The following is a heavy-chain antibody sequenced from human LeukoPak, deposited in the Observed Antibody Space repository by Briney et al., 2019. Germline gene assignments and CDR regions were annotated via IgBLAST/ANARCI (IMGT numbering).Heavy chain of an antibody. D-gene: IGHD1-26*01. CDR3: ARDPDSGSYYGYFDL. J-gene: IGHJ2*01. CDR2: IGTAGDT. Sequence: GGSLRLSCAASGFTFSSYGMHWVRQATGKGLEWVSAIGTAGDTYYPGSVKGRFTISRENAKNSLYLQMNSLRAGDTAVYYCARDPDSGSYYGYFDLWGRGTLVTVSS. V-gene: IGHV3-13*04. CDR1: GFTFSSYG.